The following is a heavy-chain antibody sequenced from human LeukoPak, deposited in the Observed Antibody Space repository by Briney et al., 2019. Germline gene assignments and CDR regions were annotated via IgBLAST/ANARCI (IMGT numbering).Heavy chain of an antibody. J-gene: IGHJ6*03. CDR1: GFTFSSYA. CDR2: ISGSGGST. Sequence: GGSLRLSCAASGFTFSSYAMSWVRQAPGKGLEWVSAISGSGGSTYYADSVKGRFTISRDNSKNTLYLQMNSLRAEDTAVYYCAKGDCSSTSCYSAVTGNYYMDVWGKGTTVTVSS. CDR3: AKGDCSSTSCYSAVTGNYYMDV. V-gene: IGHV3-23*01. D-gene: IGHD2-2*01.